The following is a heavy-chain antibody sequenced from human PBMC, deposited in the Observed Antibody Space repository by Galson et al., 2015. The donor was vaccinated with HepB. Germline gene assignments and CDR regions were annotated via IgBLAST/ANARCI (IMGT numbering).Heavy chain of an antibody. J-gene: IGHJ5*02. CDR3: ARDRGESSLLRFLEWLPTGWFDP. CDR1: GFTFSSYG. Sequence: SLRLSCAASGFTFSSYGMHWVRQAPGKGLEWVAVIWYDGSNKYYADSVKGRFTISRDNSKNTLYLQMNSLRAEDTAVYYCARDRGESSLLRFLEWLPTGWFDPWGQGTLVTVSS. V-gene: IGHV3-33*01. CDR2: IWYDGSNK. D-gene: IGHD3-3*01.